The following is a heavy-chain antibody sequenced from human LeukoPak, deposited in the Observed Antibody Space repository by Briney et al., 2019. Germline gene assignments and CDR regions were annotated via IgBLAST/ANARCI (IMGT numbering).Heavy chain of an antibody. Sequence: GGSLRLSCAASGFTFSSYGMHWVRQAPGKGLEWVAVISYDGSNKYYADSVRGRFTISRDNSRNTLYLQMDSLRSEDTAVYYCARDFFPIVDSTWYEIGYWGQGTLVTVSS. CDR2: ISYDGSNK. V-gene: IGHV3-30*03. CDR3: ARDFFPIVDSTWYEIGY. D-gene: IGHD2-21*01. CDR1: GFTFSSYG. J-gene: IGHJ4*02.